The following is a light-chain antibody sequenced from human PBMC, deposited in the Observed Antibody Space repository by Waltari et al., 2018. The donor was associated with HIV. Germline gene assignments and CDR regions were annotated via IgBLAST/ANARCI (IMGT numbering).Light chain of an antibody. CDR3: NSYTSSSTRVV. Sequence: QSALTQPASVSGSRGQSITISCTGTNSDVGGYNYVSWYQQHPGGAPKLMIYDVSNRPSGVSNCFSGSKSGNTASLTISGLQAEDEADYYCNSYTSSSTRVVFGGGTRLTVL. CDR1: NSDVGGYNY. V-gene: IGLV2-14*03. J-gene: IGLJ2*01. CDR2: DVS.